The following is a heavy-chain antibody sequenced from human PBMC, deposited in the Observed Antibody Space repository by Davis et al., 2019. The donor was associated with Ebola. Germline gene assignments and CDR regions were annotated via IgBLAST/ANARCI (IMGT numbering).Heavy chain of an antibody. CDR3: AKFTYYDILTGYSSRFDS. CDR2: ISGSGGRT. V-gene: IGHV3-23*01. J-gene: IGHJ5*01. CDR1: GFTFSSYA. D-gene: IGHD3-9*01. Sequence: GGSLRLSCAASGFTFSSYAMNWVRQTPGKGLEWVSGISGSGGRTYYADSVRGRFTISRDNSKNTLYLQMNSLRADDTAVYYCAKFTYYDILTGYSSRFDSWGQGTLATVSS.